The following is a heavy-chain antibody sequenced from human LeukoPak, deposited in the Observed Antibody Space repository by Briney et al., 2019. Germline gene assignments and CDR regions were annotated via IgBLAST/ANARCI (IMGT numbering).Heavy chain of an antibody. Sequence: GGSLRLSCAASGFTFSSYSMNWLRQAPGKGLEWVSYISSSSSTIYYADSVKGRFTISRDNAKNSLYLQMNSLRAEDTAVYYCARAYDSSVFPSDYWGQGTLVTVSS. CDR1: GFTFSSYS. CDR3: ARAYDSSVFPSDY. CDR2: ISSSSSTI. V-gene: IGHV3-48*04. J-gene: IGHJ4*02. D-gene: IGHD3-22*01.